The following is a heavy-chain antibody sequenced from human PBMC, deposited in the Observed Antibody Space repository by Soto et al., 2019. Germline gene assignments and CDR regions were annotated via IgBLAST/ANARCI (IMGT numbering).Heavy chain of an antibody. Sequence: QVQLQESGPGLVKPSQTLSLTCSVSGDSISRIDYYWTWIRQHPEKGLEWIGNIYFRGNTYYSPSLESRLTISVETSNNQFSLKLTSVTAADTAVYYCAREGGSYDSGGYLIRGAFDIWGQGTMVTVSS. CDR3: AREGGSYDSGGYLIRGAFDI. J-gene: IGHJ3*02. V-gene: IGHV4-31*03. CDR2: IYFRGNT. D-gene: IGHD3-22*01. CDR1: GDSISRIDYY.